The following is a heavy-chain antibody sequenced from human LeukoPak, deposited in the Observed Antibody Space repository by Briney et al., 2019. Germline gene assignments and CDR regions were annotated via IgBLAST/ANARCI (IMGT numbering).Heavy chain of an antibody. CDR2: ISSSSSTI. J-gene: IGHJ4*02. D-gene: IGHD3-22*01. V-gene: IGHV3-11*04. Sequence: LSLTCAVYGGSFSGYYWSWIRQPPGKGLEWVSYISSSSSTIYYADSVKGRFTISRDNAKNSLYLQMNSLRAEDTAVYYCVRDLYRIVVVPHYFDYWGQGTLVTVSS. CDR1: GGSFSGYY. CDR3: VRDLYRIVVVPHYFDY.